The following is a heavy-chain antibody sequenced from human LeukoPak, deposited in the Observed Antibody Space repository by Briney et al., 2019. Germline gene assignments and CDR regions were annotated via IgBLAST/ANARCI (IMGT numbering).Heavy chain of an antibody. J-gene: IGHJ4*02. CDR3: ARVPAQAAAGYYFDY. Sequence: SETLSPTCTVSGGSISSGGYYWSWIRQHPGKGLEWIGYIYYSGSTYYNPSLKSRVTISVDTSKNQFSLKLSSVTAADTAVYYCARVPAQAAAGYYFDYWGQGTLVTVSS. CDR1: GGSISSGGYY. V-gene: IGHV4-31*03. D-gene: IGHD6-13*01. CDR2: IYYSGST.